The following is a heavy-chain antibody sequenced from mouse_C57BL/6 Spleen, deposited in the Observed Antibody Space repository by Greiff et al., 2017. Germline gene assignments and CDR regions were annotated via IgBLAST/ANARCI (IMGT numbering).Heavy chain of an antibody. CDR2: INPNNGGT. J-gene: IGHJ1*03. D-gene: IGHD1-1*01. Sequence: EVQLQQSGPELVKPGASVKISCKASGYTFTDYYMNWVKQSHGKSLEWIGDINPNNGGTSYNQKFKGKATLTVDKSSSTAYMELRSLTSEDSAVYYCASLYYGSSYDWYFDVWGTGTTVTVSS. CDR1: GYTFTDYY. CDR3: ASLYYGSSYDWYFDV. V-gene: IGHV1-26*01.